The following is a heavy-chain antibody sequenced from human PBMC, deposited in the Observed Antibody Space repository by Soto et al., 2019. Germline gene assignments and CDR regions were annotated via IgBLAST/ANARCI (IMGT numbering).Heavy chain of an antibody. CDR3: ARPYSGSLEFDP. D-gene: IGHD1-26*01. Sequence: EVQLVQSGAEVKKPGESLRISCKGSGYSFTSYWISWVRQMPGKGLEWMGRIDPSDSYTNYSPSFQGHVTISADKSISTAYLQWSSLKDSDTAMYYCARPYSGSLEFDPWGQGTLVTVSS. J-gene: IGHJ5*02. V-gene: IGHV5-10-1*01. CDR2: IDPSDSYT. CDR1: GYSFTSYW.